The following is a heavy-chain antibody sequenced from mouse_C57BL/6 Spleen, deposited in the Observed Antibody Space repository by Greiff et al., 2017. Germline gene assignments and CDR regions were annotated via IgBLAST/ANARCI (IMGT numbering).Heavy chain of an antibody. CDR1: GYTFTEYT. J-gene: IGHJ3*01. CDR2: FYPGSGSI. CDR3: ARHEEKFYYDYDRAWFAY. D-gene: IGHD2-4*01. V-gene: IGHV1-62-2*01. Sequence: VQLQQSGAELVKPGASVKLSCKASGYTFTEYTIHWVKQRSGQGLEWIGWFYPGSGSIKYNEKFKDKATLTADKSSSTVYMELSRLTSEDSAVYFCARHEEKFYYDYDRAWFAYWGQGTLVTVSA.